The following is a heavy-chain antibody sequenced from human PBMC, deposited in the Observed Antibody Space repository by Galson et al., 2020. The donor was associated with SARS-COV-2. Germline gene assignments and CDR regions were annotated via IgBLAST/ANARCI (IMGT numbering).Heavy chain of an antibody. D-gene: IGHD6-13*01. CDR2: ISSSSSYI. J-gene: IGHJ6*03. V-gene: IGHV3-21*01. CDR3: ASGPIAAAGTYYYYYMDV. Sequence: GESLKISCAASGFTFSSYSMNWVRQAPGKGLEWVSSISSSSSYIYYADSVKGRFTISRDNAKNSLYLQMNSLRADDTAVYYCASGPIAAAGTYYYYYMDVWGKGTTVTVSS. CDR1: GFTFSSYS.